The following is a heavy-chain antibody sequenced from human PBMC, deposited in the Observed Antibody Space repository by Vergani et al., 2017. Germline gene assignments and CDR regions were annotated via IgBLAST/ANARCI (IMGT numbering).Heavy chain of an antibody. CDR1: GFTFSHYS. D-gene: IGHD3-9*01. CDR3: AREGLFGYDILTGYPTR. V-gene: IGHV3-21*01. J-gene: IGHJ4*02. CDR2: ISSSSSYI. Sequence: EVQMVESGGGLVKPGGSLRLSCVASGFTFSHYSMNWVRQAPGKGLEWVSSISSSSSYIYYADSVKGRFTISRDNAKNSLYLQMNSLRAEDTAVYYCAREGLFGYDILTGYPTRGGQGTLVTVSS.